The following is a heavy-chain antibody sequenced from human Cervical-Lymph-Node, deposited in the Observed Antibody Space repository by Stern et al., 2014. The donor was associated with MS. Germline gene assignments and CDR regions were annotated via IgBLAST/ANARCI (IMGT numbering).Heavy chain of an antibody. D-gene: IGHD5-24*01. CDR2: IIPMFGTA. Sequence: QVQLGQSGAEVRKPVSSVKVSCKASGDTFGTYTFSWVRQAPGQGLEWMGGIIPMFGTANYAQKFQGTVTITADESTNTAYMELSSLRSEDTAVYYCVREGKGRDGYNNPFDYWGQGTLVTVSS. V-gene: IGHV1-69*01. CDR3: VREGKGRDGYNNPFDY. CDR1: GDTFGTYT. J-gene: IGHJ4*02.